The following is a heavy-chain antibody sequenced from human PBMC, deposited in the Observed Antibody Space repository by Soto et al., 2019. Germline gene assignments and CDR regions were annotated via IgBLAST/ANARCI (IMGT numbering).Heavy chain of an antibody. CDR1: GGSFSGYY. D-gene: IGHD5-18*01. J-gene: IGHJ6*02. V-gene: IGHV4-34*01. CDR2: INHSGST. CDR3: ASCYSSLYYYYGMDV. Sequence: SETLSLTCAVYGGSFSGYYWSWIRQPPGKGLEWIGEINHSGSTNYNPSLKSRVTISVDTSKNQFSLKLSSVTAADTAVYYCASCYSSLYYYYGMDVWGQGTTVTVSS.